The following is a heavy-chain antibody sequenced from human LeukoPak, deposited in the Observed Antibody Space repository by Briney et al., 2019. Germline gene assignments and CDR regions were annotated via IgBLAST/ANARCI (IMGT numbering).Heavy chain of an antibody. CDR3: AKEVVPAAMSNWFDP. Sequence: GGSLRLSCAASGFSFIRYVMHCVRQAPRKRRERVAVISFDGSNKYYADSVKGRFTISRDNSKNTLYLQMNSLRAEDTAVYYCAKEVVPAAMSNWFDPWGQGTLVTVST. V-gene: IGHV3-30*18. CDR2: ISFDGSNK. CDR1: GFSFIRYV. J-gene: IGHJ5*02. D-gene: IGHD2-2*01.